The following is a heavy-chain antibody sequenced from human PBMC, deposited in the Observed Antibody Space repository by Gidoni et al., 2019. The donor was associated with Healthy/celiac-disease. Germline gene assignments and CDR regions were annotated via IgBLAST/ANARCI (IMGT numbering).Heavy chain of an antibody. CDR3: ATIFKDIVVVVAATNHYGMDV. D-gene: IGHD2-15*01. J-gene: IGHJ6*02. CDR2: FDPEDGET. Sequence: SGASVKVSCKVSGYTLTGLSMPWVRQAPGKGLEWMGGFDPEDGETIYAQKFQSRVTMTEDTSTDTAYMELSSLRSEDTAVYYCATIFKDIVVVVAATNHYGMDVWGQGTTVTVSS. V-gene: IGHV1-24*01. CDR1: GYTLTGLS.